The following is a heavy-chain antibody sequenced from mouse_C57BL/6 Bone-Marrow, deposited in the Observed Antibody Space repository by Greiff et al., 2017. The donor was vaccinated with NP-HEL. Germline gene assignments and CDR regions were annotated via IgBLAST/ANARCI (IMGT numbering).Heavy chain of an antibody. CDR3: ARNSHYYGSSYGFAY. V-gene: IGHV2-2*01. J-gene: IGHJ3*01. Sequence: QVQLKESGPGLVQPSQSLSITCTVSGFSLTSYGVHWVRQSPGKGLEWLGVIWSGGSTDYTAAFISRLSISKDNSKSQVFFKMNSLQADDTAIYYCARNSHYYGSSYGFAYWGQGTLVTVSA. CDR2: IWSGGST. CDR1: GFSLTSYG. D-gene: IGHD1-1*01.